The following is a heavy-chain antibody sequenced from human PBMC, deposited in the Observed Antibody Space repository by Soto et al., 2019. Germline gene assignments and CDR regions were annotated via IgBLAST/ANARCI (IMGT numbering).Heavy chain of an antibody. CDR1: GGTFSSYA. J-gene: IGHJ6*02. V-gene: IGHV1-69*01. Sequence: QVQLVQSGAEVKKPGSSVKVSCKASGGTFSSYATSWVRQAPGQGLEWMGGIIPIFGTANYAQKFQGRVTITADESTSTAYMELSSLRSEDTAVYYCARDGGYSYGQAAYYYYYGMDVWGQGTTVTVSS. D-gene: IGHD5-18*01. CDR3: ARDGGYSYGQAAYYYYYGMDV. CDR2: IIPIFGTA.